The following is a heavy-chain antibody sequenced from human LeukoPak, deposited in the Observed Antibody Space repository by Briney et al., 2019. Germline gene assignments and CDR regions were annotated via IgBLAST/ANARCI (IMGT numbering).Heavy chain of an antibody. Sequence: GGSLRLSCAASGFTVSSNYMSWVRQAPGKGLEWVSVIYSGGSTYYADSVKGRFTISRDNSKNTLYLQMNSLRAEDTAVYYCAREPSSSGWPLGAFDIWGQGTMVTVSS. CDR2: IYSGGST. J-gene: IGHJ3*02. V-gene: IGHV3-66*01. D-gene: IGHD6-19*01. CDR1: GFTVSSNY. CDR3: AREPSSSGWPLGAFDI.